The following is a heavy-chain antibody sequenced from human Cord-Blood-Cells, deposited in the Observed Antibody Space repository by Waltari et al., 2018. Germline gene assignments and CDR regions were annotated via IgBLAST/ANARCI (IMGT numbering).Heavy chain of an antibody. V-gene: IGHV4-39*01. J-gene: IGHJ6*03. CDR2: IYYSGST. Sequence: QLQLQESGPGLVKPSETLSLTCTVSGGSISSSSYYWGWIRQPPGKGLEWIGSIYYSGSTYYTPSLKSRVTISVDTSKNQFSLKLSSVTAADTAVYYCASSYSNYYYYYYMDVWGKGTTVTVSS. CDR3: ASSYSNYYYYYYMDV. CDR1: GGSISSSSYY. D-gene: IGHD4-4*01.